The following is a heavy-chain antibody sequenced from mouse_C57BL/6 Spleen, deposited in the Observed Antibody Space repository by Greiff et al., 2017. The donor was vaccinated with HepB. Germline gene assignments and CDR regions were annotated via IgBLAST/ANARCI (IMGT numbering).Heavy chain of an antibody. Sequence: VQLVESGPELVKPGASVKLSCKASGYTFTSYDINWVKQRPGQGLEWIGWIYPRDGSTKYNEKFKGKATLTVDTSSSTAYMELHSLTSEDSAVYFCAGSGTGGVFAYWGQGTLVTVSA. V-gene: IGHV1-85*01. CDR2: IYPRDGST. D-gene: IGHD4-1*01. J-gene: IGHJ3*01. CDR1: GYTFTSYD. CDR3: AGSGTGGVFAY.